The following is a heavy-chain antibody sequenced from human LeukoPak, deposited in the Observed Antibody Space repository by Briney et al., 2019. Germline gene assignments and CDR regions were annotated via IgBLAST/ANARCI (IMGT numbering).Heavy chain of an antibody. CDR1: GGSFSGYY. V-gene: IGHV4-34*01. CDR3: ARGKDWTGDAFDI. CDR2: INHSGST. D-gene: IGHD1-1*01. J-gene: IGHJ3*02. Sequence: SETLSLTCAVYGGSFSGYYWSWIRQPTGKGLEWVGEINHSGSTNYNPSLKGRVTISVDTSKNQFSLKLSSVTAADTAVYYCARGKDWTGDAFDIWGQGTMVTVSS.